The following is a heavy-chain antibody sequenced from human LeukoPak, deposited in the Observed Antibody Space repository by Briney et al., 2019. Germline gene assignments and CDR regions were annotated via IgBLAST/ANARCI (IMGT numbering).Heavy chain of an antibody. CDR1: GFTFSSYG. Sequence: PGGSLRLSCAASGFTFSSYGMHWVRQAPGKGLEWVAFIRYDGSNKYYADSVKGRFTISRDNSKNTLYLQMNSLRAEDTAVYYCAKEAFVVVPAAHTYFQHWGQGTLVTVSS. V-gene: IGHV3-30*02. J-gene: IGHJ1*01. D-gene: IGHD2-2*01. CDR2: IRYDGSNK. CDR3: AKEAFVVVPAAHTYFQH.